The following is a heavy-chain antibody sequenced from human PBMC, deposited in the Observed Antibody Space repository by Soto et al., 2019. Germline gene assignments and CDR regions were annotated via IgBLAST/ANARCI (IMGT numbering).Heavy chain of an antibody. Sequence: EVQLVESGGGLVQPGRSLRLSCAASGFTFDDYAMHWVRQAPGKGLEGVSGISWNSGSIGYADSVKGRFTISRDNAKNSLYLQMNSLRAEDTALYYCVRAAAGTSVEDAFDIWGQGTMVTVSS. V-gene: IGHV3-9*01. D-gene: IGHD6-13*01. J-gene: IGHJ3*02. CDR2: ISWNSGSI. CDR1: GFTFDDYA. CDR3: VRAAAGTSVEDAFDI.